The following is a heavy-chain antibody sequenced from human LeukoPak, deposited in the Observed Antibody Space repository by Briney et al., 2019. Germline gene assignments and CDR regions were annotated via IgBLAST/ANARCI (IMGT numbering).Heavy chain of an antibody. J-gene: IGHJ6*03. CDR2: IGVSGGST. Sequence: GGSLRLSCAASGFTFSSNAMSWVRQAPGKGLEWASGIGVSGGSTYYADSVKGRFTISRDNSKNTVDLQMNSLRGEDTAVYYCAKESYLGRGAYMGVWGKGTTVTVSS. CDR1: GFTFSSNA. V-gene: IGHV3-23*01. CDR3: AKESYLGRGAYMGV. D-gene: IGHD3-10*01.